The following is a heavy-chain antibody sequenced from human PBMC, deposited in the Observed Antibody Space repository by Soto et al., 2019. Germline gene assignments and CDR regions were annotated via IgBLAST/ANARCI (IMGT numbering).Heavy chain of an antibody. CDR1: GFTFSSYA. V-gene: IGHV3-23*01. CDR2: ISGSGGST. J-gene: IGHJ3*02. D-gene: IGHD6-13*01. Sequence: EVQLLESGGGLVQPGGSLRLSCAASGFTFSSYAMSWVRQAPGKGLERVSAISGSGGSTYYADSEKGRFTISRDNSKTSLYLQMNSLRAEETAVYYCAKDSSIAAGGGAFDIWGQGTMVTVSS. CDR3: AKDSSIAAGGGAFDI.